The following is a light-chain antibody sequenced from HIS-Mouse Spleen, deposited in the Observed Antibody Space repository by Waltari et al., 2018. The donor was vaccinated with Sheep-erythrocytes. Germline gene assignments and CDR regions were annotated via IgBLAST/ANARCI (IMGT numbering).Light chain of an antibody. V-gene: IGLV3-1*01. Sequence: SSELTQPPSVSVSPGQTASITCSGDKLGDKYACWYQQKPGQSPMLVIYQDTKRPSGIPERFSGYNSGNTATLTVSGTQAMDEADYYCQAWDSSIVVFGGGTKLTVL. CDR1: KLGDKY. CDR3: QAWDSSIVV. J-gene: IGLJ2*01. CDR2: QDT.